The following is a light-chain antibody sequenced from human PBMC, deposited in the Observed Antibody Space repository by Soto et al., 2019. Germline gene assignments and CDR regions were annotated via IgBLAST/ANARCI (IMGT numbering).Light chain of an antibody. J-gene: IGLJ2*01. CDR3: CSSAGRNILI. CDR2: DVS. V-gene: IGLV2-11*01. CDR1: SSDVGGYHY. Sequence: QSVLTQPRSVSGSPGQSVTISCTGTSSDVGGYHYVSWYQQHPGRAPKLINSDVSKRPSGVPDRFSGSKSGNTASLTISGLQAEDEADYYCCSSAGRNILIFGGGTKLTVL.